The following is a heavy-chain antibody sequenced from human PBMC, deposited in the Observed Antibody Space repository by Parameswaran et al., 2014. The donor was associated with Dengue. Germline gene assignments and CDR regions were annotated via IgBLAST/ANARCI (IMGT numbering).Heavy chain of an antibody. CDR3: ARAPYDFWSGYHFDY. Sequence: VRQMPGKGLEWVSSISSSSSYIYYADSVKGRFTISRDNAKNSLYLQMNSLRAEDTAVYYCARAPYDFWSGYHFDYWGQGTLVTVSS. V-gene: IGHV3-21*01. D-gene: IGHD3-3*01. J-gene: IGHJ4*02. CDR2: ISSSSSYI.